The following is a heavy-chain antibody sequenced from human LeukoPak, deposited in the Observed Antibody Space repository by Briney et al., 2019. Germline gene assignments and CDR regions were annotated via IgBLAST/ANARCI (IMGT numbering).Heavy chain of an antibody. CDR2: ISNSAGST. J-gene: IGHJ4*02. D-gene: IGHD3-10*01. Sequence: GGSLRLSCAASGFTFSSYAMSWVRQAPGKGLEWASVISNSAGSTFLADSVKGRFTISRDNSKNMLYLQMNSLRATDASAYYCAKRASGSGTSLYYFDYWGQGTLVTVSS. CDR3: AKRASGSGTSLYYFDY. V-gene: IGHV3-23*01. CDR1: GFTFSSYA.